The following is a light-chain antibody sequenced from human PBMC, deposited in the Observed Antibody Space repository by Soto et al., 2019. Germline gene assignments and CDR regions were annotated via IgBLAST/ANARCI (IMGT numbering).Light chain of an antibody. V-gene: IGKV3-15*01. CDR3: QQYNNWPLT. J-gene: IGKJ4*01. Sequence: EMVMTQSPATLSVSPGERATLSCRASRSVSSNLAWYQQKPGQAPRLLIYGASTRATGIPARFSGSGSGTEFTLTISSMQSEDFAVYYCQQYNNWPLTLGGGTKVDXK. CDR1: RSVSSN. CDR2: GAS.